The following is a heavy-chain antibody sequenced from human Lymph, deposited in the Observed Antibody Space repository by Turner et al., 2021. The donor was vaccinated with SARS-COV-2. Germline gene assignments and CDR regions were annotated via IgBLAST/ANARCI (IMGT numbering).Heavy chain of an antibody. CDR2: IWYDGSNK. CDR3: ARESDYGSNGQGLDY. CDR1: VFTFSSNV. Sequence: QVQLVESGGGVVQPGRSLRPSCAASVFTFSSNVMHWVRQAPGKGLEWVVVIWYDGSNKYYADAVKGRFTISRDNSKNTLYLQMNSRRAEDTAVYYCARESDYGSNGQGLDYWGQGTLVTVSS. V-gene: IGHV3-33*01. D-gene: IGHD4-17*01. J-gene: IGHJ4*02.